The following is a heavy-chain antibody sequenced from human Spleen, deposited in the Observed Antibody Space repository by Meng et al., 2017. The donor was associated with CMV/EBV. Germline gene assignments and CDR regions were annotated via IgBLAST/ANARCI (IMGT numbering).Heavy chain of an antibody. V-gene: IGHV3-30*02. CDR1: GFTFKTFG. CDR2: IRSVENKQ. J-gene: IGHJ3*02. CDR3: AKDQGERISVSGLIAPGGFDI. D-gene: IGHD3-22*01. Sequence: GESLKISCSASGFTFKTFGMHWVRQLPGKGLEWVAFIRSVENKQYYLDTVKGRFTISRDNSKNTVSLQMNNLRPDDTAMYYCAKDQGERISVSGLIAPGGFDIWGQGTPVTVSS.